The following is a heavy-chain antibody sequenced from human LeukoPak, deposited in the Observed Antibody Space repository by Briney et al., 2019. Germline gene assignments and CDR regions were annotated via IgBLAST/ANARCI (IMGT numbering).Heavy chain of an antibody. J-gene: IGHJ5*02. D-gene: IGHD4-11*01. Sequence: GASVKVSCKASGYTFTGYYMHWVRQAPGQGLEWMGWINPNSGGTNYAQKFQGRVTMTRDTSISTVYMELSSLRSEDTAVYYCAXXXDDYSNGLGWFDPWGQGTLATVSS. CDR1: GYTFTGYY. V-gene: IGHV1-2*02. CDR2: INPNSGGT. CDR3: AXXXDDYSNGLGWFDP.